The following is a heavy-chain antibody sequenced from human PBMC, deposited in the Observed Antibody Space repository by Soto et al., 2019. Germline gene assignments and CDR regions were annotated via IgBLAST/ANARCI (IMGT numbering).Heavy chain of an antibody. D-gene: IGHD6-19*01. CDR2: IKSKTAGGTT. Sequence: EVQLVESGGGLVKPGGSLRLSCAASGFTFSNAWMNWVRQAPGKGQERVGRIKSKTAGGTTDYAAPVKGSFTISRVDLKNTLYLQGNSLKTVDTAVYYWTTDPCSGWALAFDIWGQVTMVTVSS. V-gene: IGHV3-15*07. J-gene: IGHJ3*02. CDR1: GFTFSNAW. CDR3: TTDPCSGWALAFDI.